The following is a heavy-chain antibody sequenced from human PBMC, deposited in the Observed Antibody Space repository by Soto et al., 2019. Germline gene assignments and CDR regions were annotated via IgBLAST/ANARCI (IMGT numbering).Heavy chain of an antibody. J-gene: IGHJ4*02. CDR2: IYYSGST. Sequence: SETLSLTCTFSCGSIISYYWSWIRQPPGKGLEWIGYIYYSGSTNYNPSLKSRVTISVDTSKNQFSLKLSSVTAADTAVYYCASTGRDGYNADWGQGTLVTVSS. CDR1: CGSIISYY. D-gene: IGHD5-12*01. V-gene: IGHV4-59*01. CDR3: ASTGRDGYNAD.